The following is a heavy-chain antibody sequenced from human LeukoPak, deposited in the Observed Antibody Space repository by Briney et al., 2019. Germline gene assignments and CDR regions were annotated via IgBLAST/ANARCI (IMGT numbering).Heavy chain of an antibody. Sequence: PGGSLRLSCAASGFTVSRNYMTWVRQAPGKGLEWVSVISSSGTTYYAASVKGRFTISRDNSKNTLYLQMNSLRAEDTAVYYCAKVYSAGWYPGYFDYWGQGTLVTVSS. J-gene: IGHJ4*02. CDR2: ISSSGTT. V-gene: IGHV3-53*01. CDR1: GFTVSRNY. D-gene: IGHD6-19*01. CDR3: AKVYSAGWYPGYFDY.